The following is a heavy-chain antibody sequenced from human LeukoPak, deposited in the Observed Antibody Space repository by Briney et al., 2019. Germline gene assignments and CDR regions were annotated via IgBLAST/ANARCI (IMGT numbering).Heavy chain of an antibody. D-gene: IGHD2-2*01. CDR2: IKQDGSEK. Sequence: GGSLRLSCAASGFTFSSYWMSWVRQAPGKGLEWVANIKQDGSEKYYVDSVKGRFTISRDNSKNTLYLQMNSLRLEDTGVYYCAKDNPIEEVPGLGPGQWGQGTLVTVSS. CDR3: AKDNPIEEVPGLGPGQ. V-gene: IGHV3-7*01. J-gene: IGHJ4*02. CDR1: GFTFSSYW.